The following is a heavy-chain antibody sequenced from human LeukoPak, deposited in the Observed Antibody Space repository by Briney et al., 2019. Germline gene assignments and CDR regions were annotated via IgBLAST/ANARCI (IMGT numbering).Heavy chain of an antibody. CDR3: ARDVGGELLPTYYFDY. D-gene: IGHD1-26*01. CDR1: GGSISSSNW. Sequence: SGTLSLTCAVSGGSISSSNWWSWVRQPPGKGLEWIGEIYHSGSTNYNPSLKSRVTISVDKSKNQLSLRLSSVTAADTAVYYCARDVGGELLPTYYFDYWGQGTLVTVSS. V-gene: IGHV4-4*02. J-gene: IGHJ4*02. CDR2: IYHSGST.